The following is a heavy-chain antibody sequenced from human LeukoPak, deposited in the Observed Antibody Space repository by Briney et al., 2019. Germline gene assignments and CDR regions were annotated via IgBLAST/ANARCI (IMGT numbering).Heavy chain of an antibody. D-gene: IGHD6-13*01. J-gene: IGHJ5*02. CDR2: ISYDGSNK. CDR3: AREGQQLVRRGWFDP. V-gene: IGHV3-30*04. CDR1: GFTFSSYA. Sequence: GGSLRLSCAASGFTFSSYAMHWVRQAPGKGLEWVAVISYDGSNKYYADSVKGRFTISRDNSKNTLYMQMNSLRAEDTAVYYCAREGQQLVRRGWFDPWGQGTLVTVSS.